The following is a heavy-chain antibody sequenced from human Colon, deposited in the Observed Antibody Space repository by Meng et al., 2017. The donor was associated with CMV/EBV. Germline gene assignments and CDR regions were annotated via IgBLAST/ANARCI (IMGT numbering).Heavy chain of an antibody. CDR2: IFHSGST. D-gene: IGHD6-19*01. CDR1: NGSVTSNYY. CDR3: ARDLAVTGLQGGRIYYYGMDV. Sequence: GSLRLSCTVSNGSVTSNYYWNWIRQPPGKGLEWIGYIFHSGSTNYNPSLKSRVTMSVDTSKSQLSLSLRSVTAADTAVYYCARDLAVTGLQGGRIYYYGMDVWGQGTTVTVSS. V-gene: IGHV4-59*02. J-gene: IGHJ6*02.